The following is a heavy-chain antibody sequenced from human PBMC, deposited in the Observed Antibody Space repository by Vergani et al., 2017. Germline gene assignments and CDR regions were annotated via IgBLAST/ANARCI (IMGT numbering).Heavy chain of an antibody. V-gene: IGHV3-30*03. Sequence: QVQLVESGGGVVQPGRSLRLSCAASGFTFSSYGMHWVRQAPGKGLEWVAVISYDGSNKYYADSVKGRFTISRDNSKNTLYLQMNSLRAEDTAVYYCRWGGCLGELCPHGYYYYGMDVWGQGTTVTVSS. CDR3: RWGGCLGELCPHGYYYYGMDV. J-gene: IGHJ6*02. CDR1: GFTFSSYG. D-gene: IGHD3-10*01. CDR2: ISYDGSNK.